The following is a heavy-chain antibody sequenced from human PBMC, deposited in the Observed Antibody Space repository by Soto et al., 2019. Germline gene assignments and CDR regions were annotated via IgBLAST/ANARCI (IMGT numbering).Heavy chain of an antibody. CDR1: AFTFSRYS. V-gene: IGHV3-21*01. Sequence: PGGSLRLSCAPSAFTFSRYSMNWVRQAPGKVLEWVSSISSSSSYIYYADSVRGRFTISRDNAKNSLYLQMNSLRAEDTAVYYCARDVCGSSSGVGCYYYYGMDVWGQGTTVTVSS. CDR2: ISSSSSYI. D-gene: IGHD6-6*01. CDR3: ARDVCGSSSGVGCYYYYGMDV. J-gene: IGHJ6*02.